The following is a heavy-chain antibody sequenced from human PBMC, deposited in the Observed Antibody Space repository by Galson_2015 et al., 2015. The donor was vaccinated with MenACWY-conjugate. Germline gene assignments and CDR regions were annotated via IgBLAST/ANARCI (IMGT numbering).Heavy chain of an antibody. J-gene: IGHJ6*02. V-gene: IGHV5-51*01. CDR1: GYSFPPYW. Sequence: QSGAEVKKPGESLTISCTTTGYSFPPYWVAWVRQMPGTGLEWMGLISPGDSNTRYSPSIQGQVTISADKSISTANLQCRSLKASDTAKYYCARHPPGGRGMDVWGQGTTVTVSS. CDR2: ISPGDSNT. D-gene: IGHD1-26*01. CDR3: ARHPPGGRGMDV.